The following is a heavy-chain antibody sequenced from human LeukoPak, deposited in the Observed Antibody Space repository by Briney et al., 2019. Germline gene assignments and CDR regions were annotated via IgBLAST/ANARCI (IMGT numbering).Heavy chain of an antibody. Sequence: SQTLSLTCTVSGGSISSGGYYWSWIRQHPGKGLEWIGYIYHSGSTYYNPSLKSRVTISVDTSKNQFSLKLSSVTAADTAVYYCARDRPSDSSSWYYYYGMDVWGKGTTVTVFS. CDR1: GGSISSGGYY. CDR2: IYHSGST. CDR3: ARDRPSDSSSWYYYYGMDV. J-gene: IGHJ6*04. V-gene: IGHV4-31*03. D-gene: IGHD6-13*01.